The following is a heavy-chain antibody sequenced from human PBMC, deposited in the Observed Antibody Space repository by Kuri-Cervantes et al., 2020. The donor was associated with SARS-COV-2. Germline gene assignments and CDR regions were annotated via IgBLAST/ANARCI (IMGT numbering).Heavy chain of an antibody. CDR3: ARVLAARPGVVDY. J-gene: IGHJ4*02. Sequence: SQTLSLTCAVSGGSISSGGYSWSWIRQPPGKGLEWIGYIYHSGSTYYNPSLKSRVTISVDTSKNQFSLKLSSVTAADTAVYYCARVLAARPGVVDYWGQGTLVTVSS. CDR2: IYHSGST. CDR1: GGSISSGGYS. V-gene: IGHV4-30-2*01. D-gene: IGHD6-6*01.